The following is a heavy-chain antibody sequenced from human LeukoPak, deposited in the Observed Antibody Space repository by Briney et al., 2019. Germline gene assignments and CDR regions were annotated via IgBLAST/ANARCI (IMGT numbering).Heavy chain of an antibody. D-gene: IGHD1/OR15-1a*01. V-gene: IGHV1-46*01. CDR3: ARGEQPPYYFDY. Sequence: ASVKASCKASGYTFTSYDINWVRQAPGQGLEWMGIINPSGGSTSYAQKFQGRVTITTDESTSTAYMELSSLRSEDTAVYYCARGEQPPYYFDYWGQGTLVTVSS. J-gene: IGHJ4*02. CDR1: GYTFTSYD. CDR2: INPSGGST.